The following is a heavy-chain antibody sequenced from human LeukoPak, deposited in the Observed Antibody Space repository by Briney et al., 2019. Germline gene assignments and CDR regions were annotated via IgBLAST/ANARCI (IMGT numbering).Heavy chain of an antibody. J-gene: IGHJ6*02. CDR2: TIPILGIA. Sequence: SVKVSCKASGGTFSSYAISWVRQAPGQGLEWMGRTIPILGIANYAQKFQGRVTITADKSTSTAYMELSSLRSEDTAVYYCARGGLSAAAGKRDYYYYGMDVWGQGTTVTVSS. V-gene: IGHV1-69*04. CDR3: ARGGLSAAAGKRDYYYYGMDV. D-gene: IGHD6-13*01. CDR1: GGTFSSYA.